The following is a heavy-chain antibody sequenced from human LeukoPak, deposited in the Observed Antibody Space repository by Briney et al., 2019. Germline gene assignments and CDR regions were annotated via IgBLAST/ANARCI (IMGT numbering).Heavy chain of an antibody. Sequence: PLETLSLTCTVSGGSISSYYWSWIRQPPGKGLEWIGYIYYSGSTNYNPSLKSRVTISVDTSKNQFSLKLSSVTAADTAVYYCARGGYSSGWYRFDYWGQGTLVTVSS. CDR3: ARGGYSSGWYRFDY. V-gene: IGHV4-59*01. J-gene: IGHJ4*02. CDR2: IYYSGST. D-gene: IGHD6-19*01. CDR1: GGSISSYY.